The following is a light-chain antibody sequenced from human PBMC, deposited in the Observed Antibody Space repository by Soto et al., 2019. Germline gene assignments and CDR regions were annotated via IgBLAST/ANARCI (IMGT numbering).Light chain of an antibody. J-gene: IGLJ3*02. CDR1: SGHSSYS. Sequence: QLVLTQSSSASASLGSSVKLTCTLSSGHSSYSIAWHQQQPGKAPRYLMKIEGSGRYNKGSGVRDRFSGSSSGASRYLTISNLQFEDEADYYCENWDSNARVFGGGTKLTVL. CDR2: IEGSGRY. V-gene: IGLV4-60*02. CDR3: ENWDSNARV.